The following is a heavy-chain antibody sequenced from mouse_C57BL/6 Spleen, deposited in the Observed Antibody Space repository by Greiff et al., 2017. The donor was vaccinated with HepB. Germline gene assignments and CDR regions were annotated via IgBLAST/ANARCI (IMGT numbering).Heavy chain of an antibody. D-gene: IGHD1-1*01. Sequence: QVHVKQSGAELVRPGSSVKLSCKASGYTFTSYWMHWVKQRPIQGLEWIGNIDPSDSETHYNQKFKDKATLTVDKSSSTAYMQLSSLTSEDSAVYYCARSPDYYGSSYSYAMDYWGQGTSVTVSS. V-gene: IGHV1-52*01. CDR2: IDPSDSET. J-gene: IGHJ4*01. CDR3: ARSPDYYGSSYSYAMDY. CDR1: GYTFTSYW.